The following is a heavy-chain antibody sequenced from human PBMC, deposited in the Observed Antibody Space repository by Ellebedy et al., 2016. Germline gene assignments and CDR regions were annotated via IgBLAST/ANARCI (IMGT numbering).Heavy chain of an antibody. J-gene: IGHJ3*02. CDR2: IFNDGKT. Sequence: GGSLRLSXAASRFTVRSNYMTWVRQAPGKGLEWVSFIFNDGKTYYADSVRGRFTISRDNSMSTMFLHMNNLRAEDTAVYYCATGKYGSSDIWGQGTRVTVSS. V-gene: IGHV3-53*01. CDR3: ATGKYGSSDI. D-gene: IGHD4-17*01. CDR1: RFTVRSNY.